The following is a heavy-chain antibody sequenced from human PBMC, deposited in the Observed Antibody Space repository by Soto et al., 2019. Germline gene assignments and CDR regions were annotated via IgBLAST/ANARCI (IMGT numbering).Heavy chain of an antibody. CDR2: IYWDDDN. Sequence: QITLKESGPTLVKPTQTLTLTCTFSGFSLTSNAVGVGWFRQPPGKGLEWLALIYWDDDNHYSPSLKSRLTFTKDTSKNQVVLIMTNMDPVDTATYYCAHGSGWLFDFWGQGTLVTVSS. V-gene: IGHV2-5*02. CDR1: GFSLTSNAVG. J-gene: IGHJ4*02. D-gene: IGHD6-19*01. CDR3: AHGSGWLFDF.